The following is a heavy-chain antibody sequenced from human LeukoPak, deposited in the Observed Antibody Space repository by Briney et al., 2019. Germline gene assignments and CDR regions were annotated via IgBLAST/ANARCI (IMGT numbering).Heavy chain of an antibody. J-gene: IGHJ5*02. D-gene: IGHD2-21*01. CDR2: IYYSGST. Sequence: SETLSLTCTVSGGSINSYYWSWIRQPPGKGLECIGYIYYSGSTNYNPSLKSRVTISVDTSKNQFSLKLSSVTAADTAVYYCARRIGNWFDPWGQGTLVTVSS. CDR3: ARRIGNWFDP. V-gene: IGHV4-59*08. CDR1: GGSINSYY.